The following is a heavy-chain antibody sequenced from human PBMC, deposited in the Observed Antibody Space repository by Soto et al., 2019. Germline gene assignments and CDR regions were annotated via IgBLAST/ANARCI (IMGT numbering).Heavy chain of an antibody. CDR2: IYYSGST. CDR1: GGSVSSGSYF. Sequence: PSETLSLTCTVSGGSVSSGSYFWSWIRQPPGKGLEWIGYIYYSGSTNYNPSLKSRVTISVDTSKNKFSLKLSSVTAADTAVYFYARTRGYSSSWYYFDFWGQGTLVTVSS. CDR3: ARTRGYSSSWYYFDF. J-gene: IGHJ4*02. V-gene: IGHV4-61*01. D-gene: IGHD6-13*01.